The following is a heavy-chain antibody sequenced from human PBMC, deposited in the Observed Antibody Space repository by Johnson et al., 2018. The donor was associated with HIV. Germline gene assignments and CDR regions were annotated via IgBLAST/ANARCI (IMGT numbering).Heavy chain of an antibody. J-gene: IGHJ3*02. Sequence: VQLVESAGGVVQPGRSLRLSCAASGFTFSNYGMHWVRQAPGKGLEWVAVIWYDGSNKYYADSVKGRFTISRDNSKTTLYLQLNSLRAETRAVYYCAKELGESENEDGASDYYDFGRDYPGQDPRGVVGVFDMWGQGTMVIVSS. V-gene: IGHV3-33*06. CDR2: IWYDGSNK. CDR1: GFTFSNYG. CDR3: AKELGESENEDGASDYYDFGRDYPGQDPRGVVGVFDM. D-gene: IGHD3-3*01.